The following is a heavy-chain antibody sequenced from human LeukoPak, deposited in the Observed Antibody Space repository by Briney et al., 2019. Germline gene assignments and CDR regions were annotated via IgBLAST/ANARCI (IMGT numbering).Heavy chain of an antibody. CDR3: AREMGSVYFDY. V-gene: IGHV3-33*01. D-gene: IGHD3-10*01. CDR1: GFSFGSYG. CDR2: VSYDGSNK. Sequence: GGSLRLSCAASGFSFGSYGIHWVRQTPGKGLEWVAVVSYDGSNKDYSDSVKGRFTITRDNSKNTVNLQMNSLRVEDTAVYYCAREMGSVYFDYWGQGTLVTVSS. J-gene: IGHJ4*02.